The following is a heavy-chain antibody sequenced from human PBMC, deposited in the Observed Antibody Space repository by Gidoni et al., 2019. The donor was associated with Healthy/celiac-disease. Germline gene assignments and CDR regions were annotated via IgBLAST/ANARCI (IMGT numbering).Heavy chain of an antibody. CDR2: ICGSGGST. D-gene: IGHD2-15*01. V-gene: IGHV3-23*01. Sequence: EVQLLESGGGLVQPGGSLRLSCAASGFNFSSDAMSWVRQAPGKGLEWVSAICGSGGSTYYADSVKGRFTISRDNSKNTLYLQMNSLRAEDTAVYYCAKEWDIVVVVAATSFFDYWGQGTLVTVSS. CDR3: AKEWDIVVVVAATSFFDY. CDR1: GFNFSSDA. J-gene: IGHJ4*02.